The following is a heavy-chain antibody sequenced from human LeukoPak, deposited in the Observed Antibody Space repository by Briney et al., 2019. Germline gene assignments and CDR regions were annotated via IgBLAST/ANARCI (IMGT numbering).Heavy chain of an antibody. D-gene: IGHD2-15*01. CDR1: GGSISSSSYY. J-gene: IGHJ4*02. CDR3: ARVRCSGDNRYCFDY. CDR2: IYYSGST. V-gene: IGHV4-39*07. Sequence: SETLSLTCTVSGGSISSSSYYWGWIRQPPGKGPEWIGSIYYSGSTYYNPSLKSRVTISVDTSKNQFSLKLSSVTAADTAVYYCARVRCSGDNRYCFDYWGQGTLVTVSS.